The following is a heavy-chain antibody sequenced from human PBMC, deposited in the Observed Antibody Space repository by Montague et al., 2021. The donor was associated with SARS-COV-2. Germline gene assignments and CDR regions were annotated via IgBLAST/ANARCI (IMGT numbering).Heavy chain of an antibody. V-gene: IGHV4-39*07. J-gene: IGHJ5*02. CDR1: GASISNSDYS. CDR3: VREIRGGTSGFDP. CDR2: FYYSENT. D-gene: IGHD2-15*01. Sequence: SETLSLTCTVSGASISNSDYSWGWIRQPPGKGLEYIGNFYYSENTYYNPSLESRVTMSVDTSKNQFSLKLRSVTAADTAVYYCVREIRGGTSGFDPWGQGTLVIVSS.